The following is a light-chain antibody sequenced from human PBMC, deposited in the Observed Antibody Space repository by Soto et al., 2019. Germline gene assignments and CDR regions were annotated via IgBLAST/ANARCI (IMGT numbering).Light chain of an antibody. CDR3: QQYNNYSWT. CDR1: QSISNW. Sequence: DIQMTQSPSTLSASVGDRVTITCRASQSISNWLAWYQQKPGKAPKLLIYKASSLQGGVPSRFSGSGSGAEFTLTISSLQPDDFATYYSQQYNNYSWTFGQGTKV. CDR2: KAS. V-gene: IGKV1-5*03. J-gene: IGKJ1*01.